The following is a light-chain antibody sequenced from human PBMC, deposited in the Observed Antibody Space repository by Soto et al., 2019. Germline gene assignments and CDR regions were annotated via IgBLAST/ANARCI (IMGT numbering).Light chain of an antibody. CDR2: DAS. J-gene: IGKJ5*01. CDR3: QQRSNWPPVT. Sequence: EIVLTQSPATLSLSPGERATLSCRASQSVSSYLAWYQQKPGPAPRLLIYDASNSATGIPARFSGSGSGTDFPLTISSLEPEDFAVYYCQQRSNWPPVTFGQGTRLEIK. V-gene: IGKV3-11*01. CDR1: QSVSSY.